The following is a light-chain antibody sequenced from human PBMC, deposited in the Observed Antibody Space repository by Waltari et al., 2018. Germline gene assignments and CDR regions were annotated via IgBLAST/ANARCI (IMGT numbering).Light chain of an antibody. V-gene: IGKV3-15*01. CDR2: RAS. Sequence: EVVMTQSPATLSVSPGERATLSCRASTGIYGNLAWYQHKPGQAPRLLIYRASTRATGIPARFSGRGSGTEFTLTISSLQSEDSAVYYCQQYNRWPPITFGQGTRLEIK. CDR3: QQYNRWPPIT. J-gene: IGKJ5*01. CDR1: TGIYGN.